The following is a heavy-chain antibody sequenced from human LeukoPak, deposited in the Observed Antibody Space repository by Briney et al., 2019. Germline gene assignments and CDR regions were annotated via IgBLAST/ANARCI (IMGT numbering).Heavy chain of an antibody. J-gene: IGHJ4*02. V-gene: IGHV5-51*01. CDR3: ARHIGLGYSGYDFVDY. CDR1: GYSFTSYW. CDR2: IYPGDSDT. Sequence: RGESLKISCKGSGYSFTSYWIGWVRQMPGKGLEWMGIIYPGDSDTRYSPSFQGQVTISADKSISTAYLQWSSLKASDTAMYYCARHIGLGYSGYDFVDYWGQGTLVTVSS. D-gene: IGHD5-12*01.